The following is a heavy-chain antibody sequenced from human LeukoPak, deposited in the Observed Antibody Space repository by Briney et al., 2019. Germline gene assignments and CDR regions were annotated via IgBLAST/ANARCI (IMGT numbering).Heavy chain of an antibody. CDR1: GFTFSSYA. CDR3: AKNTKPTLVTPDP. D-gene: IGHD4-23*01. Sequence: GGSLRLSCAASGFTFSSYAMHWVRQAPGKGLEWVAVIPYDGSNTYYADSVKGRFTISRDNSKNTLYLQMNSLRAEDSAVYYCAKNTKPTLVTPDPWGQGTLVTVSS. V-gene: IGHV3-30-3*02. CDR2: IPYDGSNT. J-gene: IGHJ5*02.